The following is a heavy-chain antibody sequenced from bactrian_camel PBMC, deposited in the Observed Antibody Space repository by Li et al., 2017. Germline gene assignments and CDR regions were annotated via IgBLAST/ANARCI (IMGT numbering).Heavy chain of an antibody. CDR1: VHNFRTCG. D-gene: IGHD3*01. J-gene: IGHJ6*01. CDR2: LFKDRST. Sequence: HVQLVESGGGSVQAGGSLNLSCAASVHNFRTCGMAWYRQPPGKERELVSRLFKDRSTYYADSVKGRFTVSRDNAKNTVYLQMNSLKSEDTALSYCAIRDLLTTAGYSSWGQGTQVTVS. V-gene: IGHV3S56*01. CDR3: AIRDLLTTAGYSS.